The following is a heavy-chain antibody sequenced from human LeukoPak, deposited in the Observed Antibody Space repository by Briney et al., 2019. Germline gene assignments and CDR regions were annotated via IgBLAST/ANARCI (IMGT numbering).Heavy chain of an antibody. Sequence: GESLKISCKGLGYIFTTFWIGWVRQMPGKGLEWMGIIYPGDSDTRYSPSFEGQVTISADRSVNTACLQWSSLKASDSAIYYCVRRRGGGLWFDPWGQGTLVTVSS. CDR1: GYIFTTFW. CDR2: IYPGDSDT. V-gene: IGHV5-51*01. D-gene: IGHD3-16*01. CDR3: VRRRGGGLWFDP. J-gene: IGHJ5*02.